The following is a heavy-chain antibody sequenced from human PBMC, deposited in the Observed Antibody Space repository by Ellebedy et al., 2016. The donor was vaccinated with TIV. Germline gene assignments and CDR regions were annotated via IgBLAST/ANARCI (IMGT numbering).Heavy chain of an antibody. CDR3: ARMGIFLGQYSGVDV. D-gene: IGHD3-3*01. CDR1: GGSISSGY. CDR2: IDYTGNT. J-gene: IGHJ6*02. Sequence: SETLSLXXTVSGGSISSGYWSWIRQPPERGLEWIGNIDYTGNTRYNPSLESRVTISIDMSKNQFSLNLRSGTAADTAVYYCARMGIFLGQYSGVDVWGQGTTVTVSS. V-gene: IGHV4-59*01.